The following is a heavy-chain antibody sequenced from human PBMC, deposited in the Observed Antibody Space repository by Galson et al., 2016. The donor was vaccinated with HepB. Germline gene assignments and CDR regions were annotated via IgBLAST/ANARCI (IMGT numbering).Heavy chain of an antibody. Sequence: PALVKPTQTLTLTCTFSGFSLNTRGVGVGWIRQPPGKALECLALIFWDDDKRYSPSLKSRLTITKDTSKNQVVLTVTNVDPMDTGTYFCAHRTLICSDGSCFSSPFDSWGQGTLDAVSS. J-gene: IGHJ4*02. V-gene: IGHV2-5*02. CDR2: IFWDDDK. CDR3: AHRTLICSDGSCFSSPFDS. D-gene: IGHD2-15*01. CDR1: GFSLNTRGVG.